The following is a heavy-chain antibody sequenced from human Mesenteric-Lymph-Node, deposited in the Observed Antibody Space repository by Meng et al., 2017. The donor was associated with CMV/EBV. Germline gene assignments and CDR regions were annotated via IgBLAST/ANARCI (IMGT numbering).Heavy chain of an antibody. CDR1: GYSFTGYS. Sequence: QVQLVQFGAEVKKPGASVKVSCKASGYSFTGYSIHWVRQAPGQGLEWMGRISPNTGDTIYEENFQGRVTMTRDTSINTAYMELSCLTSDDTAVYYCGRGQQTFDPWGQGTLVTVSS. D-gene: IGHD1-1*01. V-gene: IGHV1-2*06. J-gene: IGHJ5*02. CDR3: GRGQQTFDP. CDR2: ISPNTGDT.